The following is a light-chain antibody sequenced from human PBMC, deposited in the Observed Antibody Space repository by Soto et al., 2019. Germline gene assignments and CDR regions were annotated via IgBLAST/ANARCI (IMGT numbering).Light chain of an antibody. CDR3: QQYNTYSRT. J-gene: IGKJ1*01. Sequence: DIQMTQSPSTLSASVGDRVTITCRASQNIAYWLAWYQQKPGKAPNLLISKASTLQSGVPSRFSGSGSGTEFTLTISSLQHHDFATSYCQQYNTYSRTFGQETKVEI. V-gene: IGKV1-5*03. CDR2: KAS. CDR1: QNIAYW.